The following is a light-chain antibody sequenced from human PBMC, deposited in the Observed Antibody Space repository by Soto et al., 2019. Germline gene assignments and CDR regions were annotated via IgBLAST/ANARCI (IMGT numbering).Light chain of an antibody. Sequence: QSVLTQPPSAPGTPGQRVTVSCSGSSSNIASNTVNWYQQLPGTAPKLLIYSNDQRPSGVPDRFSASKSGTSASLAISGLQSEDEADYYCASWDDSLNGHVFGTGTKVTVL. CDR1: SSNIASNT. CDR3: ASWDDSLNGHV. V-gene: IGLV1-44*01. CDR2: SND. J-gene: IGLJ1*01.